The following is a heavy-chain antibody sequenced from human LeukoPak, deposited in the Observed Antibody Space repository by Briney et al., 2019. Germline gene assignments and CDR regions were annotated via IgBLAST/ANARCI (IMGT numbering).Heavy chain of an antibody. D-gene: IGHD5-18*01. J-gene: IGHJ4*02. Sequence: KPSETLSLTCTVSGGSISSYYWSWIRQPPGKGLEWIGYIYSSGSTNYNPSPKSRVTISVDTSKNQYSLKLSSVTAADTAVYYCARRAPYSYEWSTLDYWGQGTLVTVSS. CDR3: ARRAPYSYEWSTLDY. CDR2: IYSSGST. V-gene: IGHV4-59*08. CDR1: GGSISSYY.